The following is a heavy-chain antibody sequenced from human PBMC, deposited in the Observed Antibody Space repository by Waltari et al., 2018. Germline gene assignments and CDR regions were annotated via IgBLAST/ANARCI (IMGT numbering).Heavy chain of an antibody. J-gene: IGHJ1*01. Sequence: QVQLQESGPGLVKPSETLSLTCTVSGCSIRRYYLIWIRQPAGKGLEWIGRIYTSGSTNYNPSLKSRVTMSVDTSKNQFSLKLSSVTAADTAVYYCAREDFDSSGWSQYFQHWGQGTLVTVSS. D-gene: IGHD6-19*01. CDR1: GCSIRRYY. V-gene: IGHV4-4*07. CDR3: AREDFDSSGWSQYFQH. CDR2: IYTSGST.